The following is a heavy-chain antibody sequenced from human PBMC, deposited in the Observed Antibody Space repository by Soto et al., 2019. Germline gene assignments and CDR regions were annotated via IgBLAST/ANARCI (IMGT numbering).Heavy chain of an antibody. V-gene: IGHV1-24*01. CDR3: ATVSMTLGPNGY. CDR2: FDPEDGET. Sequence: ASVKVSCKVSGYTLTELSMHWVRQAPGKGLEWMGGFDPEDGETIYAQKFQGRVTMTEDTSTDTAYMELSSLRSEDTAVYYCATVSMTLGPNGYWGQGTLVTVSS. CDR1: GYTLTELS. J-gene: IGHJ4*02. D-gene: IGHD2-8*01.